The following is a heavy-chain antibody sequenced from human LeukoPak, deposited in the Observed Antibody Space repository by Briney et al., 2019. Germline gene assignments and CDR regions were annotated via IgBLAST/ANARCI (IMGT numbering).Heavy chain of an antibody. CDR2: IYPGDSDT. J-gene: IGHJ5*02. CDR3: ARHPSCRGGSCSYWFDP. Sequence: GESLKISCKGSGYSFTSYWIGWVRQMPGKGLEWMGIIYPGDSDTRYSPSFQGQVTISADKSISTAYLQWSSLKASDTAMYYCARHPSCRGGSCSYWFDPWGQGTLVTVSS. V-gene: IGHV5-51*01. CDR1: GYSFTSYW. D-gene: IGHD2-15*01.